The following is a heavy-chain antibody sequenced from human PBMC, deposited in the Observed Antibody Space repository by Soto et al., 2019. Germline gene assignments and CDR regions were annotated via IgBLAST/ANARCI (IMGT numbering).Heavy chain of an antibody. V-gene: IGHV4-59*08. CDR1: GGSISSYY. CDR2: IYYSGST. Sequence: PSETLSLTCTVSGGSISSYYWSWIRQPPGKGLEWIGYIYYSGSTSYNPSLRSRVTISVDTSKNQFSLKLSSVTAADTAVYYCARQAPHSSGWFWFDPWGQGTLVPVSS. J-gene: IGHJ5*02. D-gene: IGHD6-19*01. CDR3: ARQAPHSSGWFWFDP.